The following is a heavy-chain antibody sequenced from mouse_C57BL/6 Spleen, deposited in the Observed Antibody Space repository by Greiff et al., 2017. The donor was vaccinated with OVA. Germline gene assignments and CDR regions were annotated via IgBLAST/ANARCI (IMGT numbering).Heavy chain of an antibody. V-gene: IGHV1-26*01. CDR1: GYTFTDYY. D-gene: IGHD4-1*01. Sequence: VQLQQSGPELVKPGASVKISCKASGYTFTDYYMNWVKQSHGKSLEWIGDINPNNGGTSYNQKFKGKATLTVDKSSSTAYMELRSLTSEDSAVYYCAGGTGTVDYWGQGTTLTVSS. CDR2: INPNNGGT. CDR3: AGGTGTVDY. J-gene: IGHJ2*01.